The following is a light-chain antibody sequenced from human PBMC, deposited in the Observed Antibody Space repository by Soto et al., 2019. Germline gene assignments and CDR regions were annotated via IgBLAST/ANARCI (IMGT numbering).Light chain of an antibody. CDR1: QDIRND. Sequence: AIQMTQSPSSLSASVGDRITITCRASQDIRNDLGWFQQKPGKAPKLLIYAASDLQSGVPSRFSGSGSGIDFTLTITNLQPEDFATYYCLQDYNYPWTFGQWTKVEI. J-gene: IGKJ1*01. CDR3: LQDYNYPWT. V-gene: IGKV1-6*01. CDR2: AAS.